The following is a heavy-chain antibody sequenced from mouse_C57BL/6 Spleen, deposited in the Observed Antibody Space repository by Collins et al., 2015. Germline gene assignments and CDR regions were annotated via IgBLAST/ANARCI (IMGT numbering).Heavy chain of an antibody. J-gene: IGHJ4*01. Sequence: EVHLQQSGPELVKPGTSVKISCKASGYTFTDYYMNWVKQSHGKSLEWIGDIDPNNGGTSYNQKLKDKVTLTVDKSSSTAYMELRRLTSEDSAVYYCARNSYYYGSSLDYWGQGTSVTVSS. V-gene: IGHV1-26*01. CDR1: GYTFTDYY. D-gene: IGHD1-1*01. CDR3: ARNSYYYGSSLDY. CDR2: IDPNNGGT.